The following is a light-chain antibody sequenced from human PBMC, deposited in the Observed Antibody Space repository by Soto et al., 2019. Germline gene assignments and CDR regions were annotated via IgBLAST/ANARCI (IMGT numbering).Light chain of an antibody. CDR3: QQYYSYPRLT. CDR1: QGISSY. J-gene: IGKJ3*01. Sequence: AIRMTQSPSSLSASTGDRVTITCRASQGISSYLAWYQQKPGKAPKLLIYAASSLQSGVPSRFSGSGSGTDFTLTISSLQPEYFATYYCQQYYSYPRLTFGPGTKVDIK. CDR2: AAS. V-gene: IGKV1-8*01.